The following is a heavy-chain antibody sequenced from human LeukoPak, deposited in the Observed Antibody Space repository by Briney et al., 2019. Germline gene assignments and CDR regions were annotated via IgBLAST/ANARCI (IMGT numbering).Heavy chain of an antibody. D-gene: IGHD3-16*01. CDR3: AKNGGPHGMDV. CDR2: IKHDGSET. V-gene: IGHV3-7*02. Sequence: PGGSLRLSCAASGFTFSNIWMSWVRQAPGKGLEWVANIKHDGSETNYVESVKGRFTISRDNAKNSLHLQMNSLRVEDTAVYYCAKNGGPHGMDVWGQGTTVTVSS. J-gene: IGHJ6*02. CDR1: GFTFSNIW.